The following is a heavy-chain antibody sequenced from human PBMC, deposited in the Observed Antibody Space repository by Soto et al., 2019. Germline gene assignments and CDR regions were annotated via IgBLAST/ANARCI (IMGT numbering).Heavy chain of an antibody. CDR2: IYYSGST. J-gene: IGHJ5*02. CDR1: GGSMSSHY. CDR3: ARDRNGGGWFDP. D-gene: IGHD3-10*01. V-gene: IGHV4-59*11. Sequence: QVQLQESGPGLVKPSETLSLTCTVSGGSMSSHYWSWIRQPPGKGLEWLGCIYYSGSTHYNPSLKGRVTISVDTSTNRFSLSLSSVTAADTAVYYCARDRNGGGWFDPWGQGTLVTVSS.